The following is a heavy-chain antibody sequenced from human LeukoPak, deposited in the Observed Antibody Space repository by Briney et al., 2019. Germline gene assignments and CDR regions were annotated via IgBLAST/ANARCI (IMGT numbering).Heavy chain of an antibody. CDR3: AKAHRSGMYYFDY. Sequence: GVSLRLSCAASGFTFSTYVMHWVRQAPGKGLEWGAVISYGGGNKYYADSVKGRFSISRDDSKNTLYLQMNSLRDEDTAVYYCAKAHRSGMYYFDYWGQGTLVTVFS. CDR1: GFTFSTYV. CDR2: ISYGGGNK. J-gene: IGHJ4*02. V-gene: IGHV3-30*18. D-gene: IGHD3-3*01.